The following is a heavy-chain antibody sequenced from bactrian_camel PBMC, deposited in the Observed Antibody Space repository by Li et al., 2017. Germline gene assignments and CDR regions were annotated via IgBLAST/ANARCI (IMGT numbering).Heavy chain of an antibody. Sequence: DVQLVESGGGLVQPGGSLRLSCAASGFTFSSYAMSWVRQAPGKGLEWVSSIKPDGGLTYYADSVKGRFTISRDNAKNTVALQMNSLEPEDTAVYYCAAEMYYWGESFSLCPVSFGHWGQGTQVTVS. CDR2: IKPDGGLT. V-gene: IGHV3S35*01. CDR3: AAEMYYWGESFSLCPVSFGH. CDR1: GFTFSSYA. D-gene: IGHD3*01. J-gene: IGHJ4*01.